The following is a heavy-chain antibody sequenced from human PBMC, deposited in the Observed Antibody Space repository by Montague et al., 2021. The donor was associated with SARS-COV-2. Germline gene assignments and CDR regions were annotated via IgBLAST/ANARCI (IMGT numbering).Heavy chain of an antibody. Sequence: SETLSLTCAVYGGSFSRYFWSWIRQPPGRGPELIGHISPTGSTRYNPSLDSRVTISLDTSKSRLSLELTSVTVADTSIYYCAGAPNEYYFDYWGQGTPVSVSS. CDR2: ISPTGST. CDR3: AGAPNEYYFDY. J-gene: IGHJ4*02. V-gene: IGHV4-34*01. D-gene: IGHD6-6*01. CDR1: GGSFSRYF.